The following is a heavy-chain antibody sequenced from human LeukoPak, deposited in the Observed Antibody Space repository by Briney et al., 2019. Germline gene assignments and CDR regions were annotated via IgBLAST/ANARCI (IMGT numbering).Heavy chain of an antibody. CDR3: AKEVYSNYYYYYYMDV. D-gene: IGHD4-11*01. J-gene: IGHJ6*03. CDR2: INSDGSGT. CDR1: GFTFSSYW. V-gene: IGHV3-74*01. Sequence: GGSLRLSCAASGFTFSSYWMHWVRQAPGKGLVWVSRINSDGSGTTYADSVKGRFTISRDNSKNTLYLQMNSLRAEDTAVYYCAKEVYSNYYYYYYMDVWGKGTTVTVSS.